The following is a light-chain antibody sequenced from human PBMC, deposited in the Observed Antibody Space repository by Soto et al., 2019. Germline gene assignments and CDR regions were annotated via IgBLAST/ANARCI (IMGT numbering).Light chain of an antibody. V-gene: IGKV3-20*01. J-gene: IGKJ1*01. Sequence: EIVLTQSPGTLSLSPGERATLSCRASQSVSSSYLAWYQQKPGQAPRLLIYGASSRATGIPDRFSGSGSGKYFTLTISRLDPEDFAVYYCQHYGSSPRTFGQGTKVEIK. CDR1: QSVSSSY. CDR2: GAS. CDR3: QHYGSSPRT.